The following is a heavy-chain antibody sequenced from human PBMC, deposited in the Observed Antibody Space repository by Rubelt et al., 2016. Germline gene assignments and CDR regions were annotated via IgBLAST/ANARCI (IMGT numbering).Heavy chain of an antibody. Sequence: SFSMSWVRQVPGKGLEWVSWISTSGSTIFYADSVKGRFTISRDNARDNAKSSLYLQMDSLRADDTAVYYCARDETDFWGGYSPYYYGMDVWGQGTTVTVSS. CDR1: SFS. CDR3: ARDETDFWGGYSPYYYGMDV. CDR2: ISTSGSTI. V-gene: IGHV3-48*01. J-gene: IGHJ6*02. D-gene: IGHD3-3*01.